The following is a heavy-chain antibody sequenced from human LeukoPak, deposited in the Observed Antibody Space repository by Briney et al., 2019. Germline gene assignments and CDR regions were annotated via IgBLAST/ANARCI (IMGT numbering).Heavy chain of an antibody. J-gene: IGHJ4*02. CDR3: AKGVLSMIVVVIVDY. CDR2: ISDSGGYT. V-gene: IGHV3-23*01. D-gene: IGHD3-22*01. CDR1: GFTFSSHA. Sequence: PGGSLRLSCAASGFTFSSHAMSWVRQAPGKGLEWVSSISDSGGYTYYADSVKGRFTISRDNSKNTLYLQMNSLRAEDTAVYYCAKGVLSMIVVVIVDYWGQGTLVTVSS.